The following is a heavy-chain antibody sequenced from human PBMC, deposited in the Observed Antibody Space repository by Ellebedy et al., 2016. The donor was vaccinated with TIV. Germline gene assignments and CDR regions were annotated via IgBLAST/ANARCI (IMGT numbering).Heavy chain of an antibody. D-gene: IGHD3-22*01. CDR1: GFTFSSFA. CDR2: ISGAGDNT. J-gene: IGHJ4*02. Sequence: GESLKISCAASGFTFSSFAMHWVRQAPGKGLEWLSVISGAGDNTYDADSVKGRFTITRHNSKNTLYLQMDRLRAEATAVYYCAKGTSSGFNYDRVGFEYWGQGTLVTVSS. CDR3: AKGTSSGFNYDRVGFEY. V-gene: IGHV3-23*01.